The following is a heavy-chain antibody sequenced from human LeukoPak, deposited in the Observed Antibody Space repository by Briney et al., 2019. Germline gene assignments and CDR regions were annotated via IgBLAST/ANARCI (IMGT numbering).Heavy chain of an antibody. CDR2: ISYDGSNK. CDR1: GFTFSSYA. D-gene: IGHD6-13*01. Sequence: GGSLRLSCAASGFTFSSYAMHWVRQAPGKGLEWVAVISYDGSNKYYADSVKGRFTISRDNSKNTLYLQMNSLRAEDTAVYYCARGDSSWPYYYYYYMDVWGKGTTVTVSS. J-gene: IGHJ6*03. CDR3: ARGDSSWPYYYYYYMDV. V-gene: IGHV3-30*04.